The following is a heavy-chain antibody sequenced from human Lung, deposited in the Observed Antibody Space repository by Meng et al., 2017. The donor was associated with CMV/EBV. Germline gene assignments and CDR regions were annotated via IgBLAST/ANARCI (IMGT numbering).Heavy chain of an antibody. CDR1: GFTFSSYW. D-gene: IGHD3-22*01. Sequence: ESXKISXAASGFTFSSYWMSWVRQAPGKGLEWVANIKQDGSEKYYVDSVKGRFTISRDNAKNSLYLQMNSLRAEDTAVYYCARGYYYDSKVEDYWGQGTLVTVSS. J-gene: IGHJ4*02. CDR3: ARGYYYDSKVEDY. V-gene: IGHV3-7*01. CDR2: IKQDGSEK.